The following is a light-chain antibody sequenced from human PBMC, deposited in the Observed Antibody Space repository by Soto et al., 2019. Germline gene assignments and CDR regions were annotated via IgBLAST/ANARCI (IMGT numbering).Light chain of an antibody. CDR1: SSNIGNNY. CDR2: DSN. CDR3: GTWDSSLSAYV. Sequence: QSVLSQPPSVSAAPGQKVTISCSGSSSNIGNNYVSWYQHLPGTAPQLLIYDSNKRPSGIPDRFSGSKSATSATLGITGLQTGDEADYYCGTWDSSLSAYVFGTGTKVTVL. J-gene: IGLJ1*01. V-gene: IGLV1-51*01.